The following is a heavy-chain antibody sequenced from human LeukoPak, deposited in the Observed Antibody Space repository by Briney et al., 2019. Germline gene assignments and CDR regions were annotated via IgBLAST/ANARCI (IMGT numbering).Heavy chain of an antibody. CDR3: ARSRPSGSYAGDFDY. Sequence: SETLSLTCAVSGGSLSSSNWWSWVRQPPGKGLEWIGEIYHSGSTNYNPSLKSRVTISVDKSKNQFSRKLSSVTAADTAVYYCARSRPSGSYAGDFDYWGQGTLVTVSS. CDR1: GGSLSSSNW. V-gene: IGHV4-4*02. J-gene: IGHJ4*02. D-gene: IGHD1-26*01. CDR2: IYHSGST.